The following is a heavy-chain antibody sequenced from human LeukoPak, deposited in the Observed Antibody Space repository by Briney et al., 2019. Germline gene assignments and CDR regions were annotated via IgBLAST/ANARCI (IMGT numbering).Heavy chain of an antibody. D-gene: IGHD6-19*01. CDR3: AKELSSGLDY. CDR2: ISYDGSNK. CDR1: GFTLSSYG. J-gene: IGHJ4*02. V-gene: IGHV3-30*18. Sequence: GGSLRLSCAASGFTLSSYGMHWVRQAPGKGLEWVAVISYDGSNKYYADSVKGRFTISRDNSKNTLYLQMNSLRAEDTAVYYCAKELSSGLDYWGQGTLVTVSS.